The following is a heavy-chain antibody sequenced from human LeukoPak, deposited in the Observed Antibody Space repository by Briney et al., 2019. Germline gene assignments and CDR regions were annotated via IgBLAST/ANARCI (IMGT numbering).Heavy chain of an antibody. Sequence: KPSETLSLTCAVYGGSFSGYYWSWIRKPPGKGLEGIGEINHSGSTNYNPSLNIRVTISVETSKNQFSVKLSSVTAADTAVYYCATSATAAAPDYWGQGTLVTVSS. D-gene: IGHD6-13*01. V-gene: IGHV4-34*01. CDR1: GGSFSGYY. J-gene: IGHJ4*02. CDR2: INHSGST. CDR3: ATSATAAAPDY.